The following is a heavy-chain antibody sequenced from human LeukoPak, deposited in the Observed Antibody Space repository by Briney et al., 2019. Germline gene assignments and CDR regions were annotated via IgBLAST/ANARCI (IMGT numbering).Heavy chain of an antibody. D-gene: IGHD6-19*01. J-gene: IGHJ4*02. CDR3: ARGPSSSGWYYFDY. Sequence: ASVKVSCKASGYTFTGYYVHWVRQAPRQGLEWMGRINPNSGGTTYAQKFQGRVTMTRDTSISTAYMEVNSLRSDDTAVYYCARGPSSSGWYYFDYWGQGTLATVSS. CDR2: INPNSGGT. CDR1: GYTFTGYY. V-gene: IGHV1-2*06.